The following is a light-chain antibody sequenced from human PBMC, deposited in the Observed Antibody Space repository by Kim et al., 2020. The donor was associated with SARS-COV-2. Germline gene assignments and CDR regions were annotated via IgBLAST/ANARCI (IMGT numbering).Light chain of an antibody. Sequence: VSPGQTASITCSGDKLGDKYTGWYQQKPGQSPVLVIYEDVKRPSGIPERLSGSISGNTATLTISGTQTADEADYYCHAWDRSTVLFGGGTQLTVL. CDR2: EDV. V-gene: IGLV3-1*01. CDR1: KLGDKY. J-gene: IGLJ2*01. CDR3: HAWDRSTVL.